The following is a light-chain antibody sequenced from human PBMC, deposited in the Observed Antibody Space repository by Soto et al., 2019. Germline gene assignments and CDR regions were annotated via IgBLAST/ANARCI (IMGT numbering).Light chain of an antibody. Sequence: EIVLTQSPGTLSLSPGERATLSCRASQSVSSSYLAWYQQKPGQAPRLLIYGASRRTTGIPDRFSGSGSGSEFTLTISRLEPEDFAVYYCQQYGSSPLTWTFGQGTKVEIK. CDR2: GAS. CDR1: QSVSSSY. CDR3: QQYGSSPLTWT. V-gene: IGKV3-20*01. J-gene: IGKJ1*01.